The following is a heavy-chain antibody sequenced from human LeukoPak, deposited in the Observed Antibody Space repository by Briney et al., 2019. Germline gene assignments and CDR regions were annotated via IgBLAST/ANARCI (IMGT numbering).Heavy chain of an antibody. D-gene: IGHD1-26*01. V-gene: IGHV1-24*01. CDR3: ATAVVGAATPRFDY. CDR1: GYTLTELS. J-gene: IGHJ4*02. CDR2: FDPEDGET. Sequence: ASVKVSCKVSGYTLTELSMHWVRQAPGKGLEWMGGFDPEDGETIYAQKFQGRVTMTEDTSTDTAYMELSSLRSEDTAVYYCATAVVGAATPRFDYWGQGTLVTVSS.